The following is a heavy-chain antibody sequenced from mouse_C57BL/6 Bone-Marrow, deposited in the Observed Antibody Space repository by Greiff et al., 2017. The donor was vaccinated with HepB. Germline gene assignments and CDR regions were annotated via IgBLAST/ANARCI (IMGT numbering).Heavy chain of an antibody. V-gene: IGHV1-76*01. Sequence: QVQLQQSGAELVRPGASVKLSCKASGYTFTDYYINWVKQRPGQGLEWIARIYPGSGNTYYNEKFKGKATLTAEKSSSTAYMQLSSLTSEDSAVYFCAREGLYYGDFDYWGQGTTLTVSS. CDR1: GYTFTDYY. J-gene: IGHJ2*01. D-gene: IGHD1-1*01. CDR3: AREGLYYGDFDY. CDR2: IYPGSGNT.